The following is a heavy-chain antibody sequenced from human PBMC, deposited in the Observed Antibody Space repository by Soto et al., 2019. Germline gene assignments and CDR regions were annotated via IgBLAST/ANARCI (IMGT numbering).Heavy chain of an antibody. CDR3: VRQTTVVPYYFDY. CDR2: ISDRSSYI. Sequence: PGGSLRLSCAASGFTFSSYAMHWVRQTPGKGLEWVSSISDRSSYIYYADSLKGRFTISRDNTKNSLYLQMNSVRAEDTAAYYCVRQTTVVPYYFDYWGQGTMVTVSS. J-gene: IGHJ4*02. D-gene: IGHD4-17*01. CDR1: GFTFSSYA. V-gene: IGHV3-21*01.